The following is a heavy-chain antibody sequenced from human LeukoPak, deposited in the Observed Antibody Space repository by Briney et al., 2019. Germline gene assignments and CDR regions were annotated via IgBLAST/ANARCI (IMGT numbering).Heavy chain of an antibody. J-gene: IGHJ5*02. CDR2: ISSSSSYI. Sequence: GGSLRLSCAASGFTFSSYSMNWVRQAPGKGLEWVSSISSSSSYIYYADSVKGRFTISRDNAKNSLYLQMNSLRAEDTAVYYCARAQVTAWHRWFDPWGQGTLVTVSS. V-gene: IGHV3-21*01. D-gene: IGHD2-21*02. CDR3: ARAQVTAWHRWFDP. CDR1: GFTFSSYS.